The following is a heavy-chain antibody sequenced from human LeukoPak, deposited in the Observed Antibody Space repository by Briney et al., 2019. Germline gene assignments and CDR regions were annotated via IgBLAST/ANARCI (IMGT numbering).Heavy chain of an antibody. CDR2: VATDGTGP. CDR3: ARVAGESRDY. Sequence: AGGSLRLSCAASGFTFSSYWMHWVRQAPGKGLVWVSRVATDGTGPSYADSVKGRFTISRDNAKNTLYLQMNTLRAEDTGVYYCARVAGESRDYWGQETLVTVSS. CDR1: GFTFSSYW. V-gene: IGHV3-74*01. J-gene: IGHJ4*02.